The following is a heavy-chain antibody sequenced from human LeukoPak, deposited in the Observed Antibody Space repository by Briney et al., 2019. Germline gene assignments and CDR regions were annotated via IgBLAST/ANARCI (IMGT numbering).Heavy chain of an antibody. D-gene: IGHD1-26*01. J-gene: IGHJ3*01. CDR3: AREESSGRMSDY. CDR1: GFTFSSYA. CDR2: LSGSGGST. Sequence: GGSLRLSCAASGFTFSSYAMSWVRQAPGKGLEWVSALSGSGGSTYYADSVKGRFTISRDNFKNTLYLQLNSLRAEDTAVYYCAREESSGRMSDYWGQGTMVTVSS. V-gene: IGHV3-23*01.